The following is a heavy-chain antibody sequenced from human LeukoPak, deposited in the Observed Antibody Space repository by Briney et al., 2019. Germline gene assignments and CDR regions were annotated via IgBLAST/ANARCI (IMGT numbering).Heavy chain of an antibody. CDR3: ARDGHSSGWANRFDP. Sequence: SETLSLTCTVSGGSISGYYWSWIRQPPGKGLEWIGCMYYSGSTNYNPSLKSRVTISVDTSKNQFSLKLSSVTAADTAVYYCARDGHSSGWANRFDPWGQGTLVTVSS. D-gene: IGHD6-19*01. J-gene: IGHJ5*02. CDR1: GGSISGYY. CDR2: MYYSGST. V-gene: IGHV4-59*01.